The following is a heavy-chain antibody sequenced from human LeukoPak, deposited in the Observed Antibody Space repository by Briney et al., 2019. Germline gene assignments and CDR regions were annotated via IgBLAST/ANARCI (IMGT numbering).Heavy chain of an antibody. D-gene: IGHD3-22*01. CDR3: ARYRTYYYDSSGPADY. CDR1: GFSFSSYE. CDR2: IGSSGNIG. J-gene: IGHJ4*02. Sequence: GGSLRLSCVGSGFSFSSYEMNWVRQAPGKGLEWISYIGSSGNIGYYADSVKGRFTISRDNARNSLYLQMNSLRAEDTAVYYCARYRTYYYDSSGPADYWGQGTLVTVSS. V-gene: IGHV3-48*03.